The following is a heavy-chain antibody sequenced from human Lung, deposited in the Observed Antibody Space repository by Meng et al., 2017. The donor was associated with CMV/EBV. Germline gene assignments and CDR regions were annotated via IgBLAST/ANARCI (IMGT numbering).Heavy chain of an antibody. CDR3: ARENSSGWYDYYGMDG. Sequence: SVKVSWKASGGPFSSYAISWVRQAPGQGLEWMGGIIPIFGTANYAQKFQGRVTITTDESTSTAYMELSSLRSEDKAVYYCARENSSGWYDYYGMDGWGQGTXVTVSS. J-gene: IGHJ6*02. CDR2: IIPIFGTA. V-gene: IGHV1-69*05. CDR1: GGPFSSYA. D-gene: IGHD6-19*01.